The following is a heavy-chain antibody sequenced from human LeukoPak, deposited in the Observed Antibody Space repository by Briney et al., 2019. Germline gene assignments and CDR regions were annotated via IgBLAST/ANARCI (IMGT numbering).Heavy chain of an antibody. D-gene: IGHD4/OR15-4a*01. Sequence: GGSLRLSCEGSAFIFSGHWMNWVLQTPGKGLEWVASIKEDGSERQYVDSVKGRFTISRDNAKNSLYLQMNSLRAEDTAVYYCASIPNDYTDYWGQGTLVTVSS. J-gene: IGHJ4*02. V-gene: IGHV3-7*01. CDR3: ASIPNDYTDY. CDR2: IKEDGSER. CDR1: AFIFSGHW.